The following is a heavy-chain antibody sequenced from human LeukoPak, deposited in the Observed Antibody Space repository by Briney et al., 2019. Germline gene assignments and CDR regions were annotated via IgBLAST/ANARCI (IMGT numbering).Heavy chain of an antibody. Sequence: PSETLSLTCTVSGGSITSSSYYWSWIRQPPGKGLEWIGEINHSGSTNYNPSLKSRVTVSVDTSKNQFSLKLSSVTAADTAVYYCAGGDYPPYDFWSGCPTMMFDPWGQGTLVTVSS. CDR3: AGGDYPPYDFWSGCPTMMFDP. J-gene: IGHJ5*02. V-gene: IGHV4-39*07. D-gene: IGHD3-3*01. CDR1: GGSITSSSYY. CDR2: INHSGST.